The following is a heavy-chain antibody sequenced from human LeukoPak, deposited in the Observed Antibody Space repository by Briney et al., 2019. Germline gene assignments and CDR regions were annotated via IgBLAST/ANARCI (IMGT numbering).Heavy chain of an antibody. CDR2: ISAYNSNT. Sequence: ASVKVSCKASGYTFTSYGISWVRQAPGQGLEWMGWISAYNSNTNYAQKLQGRVTMPTDTSTSTAYMELMSLRSDDTAVYYCARVIGSPPYYYYYYMDVWGKGTTVTVSS. J-gene: IGHJ6*03. D-gene: IGHD6-25*01. CDR1: GYTFTSYG. V-gene: IGHV1-18*01. CDR3: ARVIGSPPYYYYYYMDV.